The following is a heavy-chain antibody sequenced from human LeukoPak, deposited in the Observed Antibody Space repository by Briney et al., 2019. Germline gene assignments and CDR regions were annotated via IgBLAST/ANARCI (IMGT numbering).Heavy chain of an antibody. V-gene: IGHV3-21*01. CDR1: GFTFESSP. CDR2: ISGSGGFT. J-gene: IGHJ5*01. D-gene: IGHD3-3*01. CDR3: ARGGDFGVVTDS. Sequence: PGGSLRLSCAASGFTFESSPMTWFRQAPGKGLEWVSLISGSGGFTLYSDSVRGRFTISRDNAKNSLFLQLNNLRLDDTGVYYCARGGDFGVVTDSWGQGNVVTVSS.